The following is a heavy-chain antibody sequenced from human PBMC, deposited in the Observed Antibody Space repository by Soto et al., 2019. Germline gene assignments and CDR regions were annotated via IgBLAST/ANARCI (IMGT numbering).Heavy chain of an antibody. J-gene: IGHJ6*02. CDR1: GGSISSYY. CDR3: ARDWASVRYSSSWSGYYGMDV. V-gene: IGHV4-59*01. CDR2: IYYSGST. Sequence: QVQLQESGPGLVKPSETLSLTCTVSGGSISSYYWSWIRQPPGKGLEWIGYIYYSGSTNYNPSLKRRVARQADTAKNKVSLKLTSVTAAHTAVYYCARDWASVRYSSSWSGYYGMDVWGQGTTVTVSS. D-gene: IGHD6-13*01.